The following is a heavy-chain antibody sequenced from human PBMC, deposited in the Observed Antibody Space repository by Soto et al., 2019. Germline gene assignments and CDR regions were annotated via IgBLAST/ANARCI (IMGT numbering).Heavy chain of an antibody. CDR2: ISAYNGNT. J-gene: IGHJ6*03. V-gene: IGHV1-18*01. CDR3: ARDPTVLESYYYYYYMDV. CDR1: GYTFTSYG. Sequence: ASVKVSCKASGYTFTSYGISWVRQAPGQGLEWMGWISAYNGNTNYAQKLQGRVTMTTDTSTSTAYMELRSLRSDDTAVYYCARDPTVLESYYYYYYMDVWGKGTTVTVSS. D-gene: IGHD4-17*01.